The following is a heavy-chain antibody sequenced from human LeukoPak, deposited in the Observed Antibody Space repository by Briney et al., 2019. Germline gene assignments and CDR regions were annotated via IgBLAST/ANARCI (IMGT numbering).Heavy chain of an antibody. D-gene: IGHD3-22*01. CDR1: GFTFSSYG. CDR2: ISYGGSNK. Sequence: GGSVRLSCAASGFTFSSYGMHWLPQAPGKGLEGVAVISYGGSNKYYADSVKGRFTISRDNSKNTLYLQMNSLRAEDTAVYYCAKELYDSSPDYWGQGTLVTVSS. V-gene: IGHV3-30*18. CDR3: AKELYDSSPDY. J-gene: IGHJ4*02.